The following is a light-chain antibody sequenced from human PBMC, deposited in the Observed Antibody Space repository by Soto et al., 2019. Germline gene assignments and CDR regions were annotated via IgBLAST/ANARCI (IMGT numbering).Light chain of an antibody. Sequence: DIQMTQSPSTLSASVGDRVTITCRASQSISSWLAWYQQKPGKAPKLLIYKASTLKSGVPSRFSGSGSGTEFTLTISSLQPDDFATYYCQDYSPYSWTFGQGTKVDI. CDR3: QDYSPYSWT. V-gene: IGKV1-5*03. CDR1: QSISSW. J-gene: IGKJ1*01. CDR2: KAS.